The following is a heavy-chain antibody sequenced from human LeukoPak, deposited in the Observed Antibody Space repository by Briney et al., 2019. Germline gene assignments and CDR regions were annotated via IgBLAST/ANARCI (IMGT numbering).Heavy chain of an antibody. CDR3: AREMESSGWYGSRFDY. CDR1: GFTFRSYA. D-gene: IGHD6-19*01. CDR2: ISYDGSNK. J-gene: IGHJ4*02. Sequence: PGGSLRLSCAASGFTFRSYAMHWVRQAPGKGLEWVAVISYDGSNKYYADSVKGRFTISRDNSKNTLYLQMNSLRAEDTAVYYCAREMESSGWYGSRFDYWGQGTLVTVSS. V-gene: IGHV3-30-3*01.